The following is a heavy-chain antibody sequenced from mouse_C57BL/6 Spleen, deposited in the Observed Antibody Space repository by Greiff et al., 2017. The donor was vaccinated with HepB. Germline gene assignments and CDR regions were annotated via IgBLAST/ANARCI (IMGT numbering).Heavy chain of an antibody. V-gene: IGHV1-26*01. J-gene: IGHJ3*01. D-gene: IGHD2-2*01. CDR3: ASEGYGYDGGFAY. CDR1: GYTFTDYY. CDR2: INPNNGGT. Sequence: DVQLQESGPELVKPGASVKISCKASGYTFTDYYMNWVKQSHGKSLEWIGDINPNNGGTSYNQKFKGKATLTVDKSSSTAYMELRSLTSEDSAVYYCASEGYGYDGGFAYWGQRTLVTVSA.